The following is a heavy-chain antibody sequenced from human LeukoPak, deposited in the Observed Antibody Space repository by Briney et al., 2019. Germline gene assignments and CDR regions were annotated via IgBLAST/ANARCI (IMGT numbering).Heavy chain of an antibody. CDR1: GYTFTSYD. Sequence: ASVKVSCKASGYTFTSYDINWVRQATGQGLEWMGWMNPNSGNTGYAQKFQGRVTMTRNTSISTAYMELSSLRSEDTAVYYCARGGAYNCDDEMDYWGQGTLVTVSS. D-gene: IGHD1-20*01. V-gene: IGHV1-8*01. CDR2: MNPNSGNT. J-gene: IGHJ4*02. CDR3: ARGGAYNCDDEMDY.